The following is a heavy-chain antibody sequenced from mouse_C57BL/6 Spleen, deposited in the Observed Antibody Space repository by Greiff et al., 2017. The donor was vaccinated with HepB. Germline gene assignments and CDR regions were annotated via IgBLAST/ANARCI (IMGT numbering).Heavy chain of an antibody. D-gene: IGHD1-2*01. CDR3: ARDRTTALGY. J-gene: IGHJ2*01. CDR1: GYTFTSYW. Sequence: QVQLQQPGAELVMPGASVKLSCKASGYTFTSYWMHWVKQRPGQGLEWIGEIDPSDSYTNYNQKFKGKSTLTVDKSSSTAYMQLSSLTSEDSAVYYCARDRTTALGYWGQGTTLTVSS. CDR2: IDPSDSYT. V-gene: IGHV1-69*01.